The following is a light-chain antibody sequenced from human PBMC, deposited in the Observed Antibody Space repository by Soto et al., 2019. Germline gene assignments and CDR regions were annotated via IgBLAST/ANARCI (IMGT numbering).Light chain of an antibody. CDR3: AAWDDSLIGREV. CDR1: SSNIGSNS. J-gene: IGLJ1*01. V-gene: IGLV1-44*01. Sequence: QSVLTQPPSASGTPGQRVTISCSGSSSNIGSNSVNWYQQLPGAAPKLLIYSNNQRPSGVPDRFSGSKSGTSASLAISGLQSEDEADYYSAAWDDSLIGREVFGTGTKVTVL. CDR2: SNN.